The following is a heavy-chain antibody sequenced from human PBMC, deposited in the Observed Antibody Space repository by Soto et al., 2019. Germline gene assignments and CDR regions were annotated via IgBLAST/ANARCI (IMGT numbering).Heavy chain of an antibody. CDR2: IVPSYSYT. V-gene: IGHV5-10-1*01. Sequence: GESLKISCKGSGYSFTSYWISWVRQMPGKGLKLMGRIVPSYSYTNYSPSFQGHVTISADKFISTAYLHWSSLKASDTAMYYFARHKYSSSWQTQYYYYGMDVWGQGTTVTVS. CDR3: ARHKYSSSWQTQYYYYGMDV. D-gene: IGHD6-13*01. CDR1: GYSFTSYW. J-gene: IGHJ6*02.